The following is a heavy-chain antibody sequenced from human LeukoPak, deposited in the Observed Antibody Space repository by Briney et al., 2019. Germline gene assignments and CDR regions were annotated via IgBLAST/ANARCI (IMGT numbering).Heavy chain of an antibody. J-gene: IGHJ6*02. CDR2: INPSGGST. CDR1: GYTFTSYY. CDR3: ARDYYSNFYYYYYGMDV. D-gene: IGHD4-11*01. Sequence: ASVKVSCKASGYTFTSYYMHWVRQAPGQGLEWMGIINPSGGSTSYAQKFQGRVTMTRDTSTSTDYMELSSLRSEDTAVYYCARDYYSNFYYYYYGMDVWGQGTTVTVSS. V-gene: IGHV1-46*01.